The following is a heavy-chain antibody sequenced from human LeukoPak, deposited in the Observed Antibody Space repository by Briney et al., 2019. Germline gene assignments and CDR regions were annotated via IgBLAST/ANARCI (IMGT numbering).Heavy chain of an antibody. Sequence: PSETLSLTCAVYGGSFSGYYWSWIRQPPGKGLEWIGEINHSGSTNYNPSLKSRLTISVDTSKNQFSLKLSSVTAADTAVYYCARETEYSYGYGYYYYYMDVWGKGTTVTISS. CDR3: ARETEYSYGYGYYYYYMDV. D-gene: IGHD5-18*01. V-gene: IGHV4-34*01. CDR1: GGSFSGYY. CDR2: INHSGST. J-gene: IGHJ6*03.